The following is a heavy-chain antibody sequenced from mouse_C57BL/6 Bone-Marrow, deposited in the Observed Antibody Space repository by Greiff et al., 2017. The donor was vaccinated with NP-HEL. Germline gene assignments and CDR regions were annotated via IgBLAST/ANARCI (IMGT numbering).Heavy chain of an antibody. V-gene: IGHV1-59*01. Sequence: QVQLQQPGAELVRPGTSVKLSCKASGYTFTSYWMHWVKQRPGQGLEWIGVIDPSDSYTNYNQKFKGKATLTVDTSSSTAYMQLSSLTSEDSAVYYCARDWYYGSSYGFAYWGQGTLVTVSA. CDR2: IDPSDSYT. D-gene: IGHD1-1*01. CDR1: GYTFTSYW. CDR3: ARDWYYGSSYGFAY. J-gene: IGHJ3*01.